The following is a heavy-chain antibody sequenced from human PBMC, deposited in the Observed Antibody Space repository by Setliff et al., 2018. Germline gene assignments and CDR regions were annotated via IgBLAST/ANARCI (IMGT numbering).Heavy chain of an antibody. Sequence: ETLSLTCTVSGGSTSSSSYYWGWIRQPPGKGLEWIGTIYYSGSTYYNPSLKSRVTISVDTSKNQFSLKLSSVTAADTAVYYCARDQFSSGWYGPPESYFDCWGQGIQVTVSS. CDR1: GGSTSSSSYY. CDR2: IYYSGST. CDR3: ARDQFSSGWYGPPESYFDC. D-gene: IGHD6-19*01. J-gene: IGHJ4*02. V-gene: IGHV4-39*02.